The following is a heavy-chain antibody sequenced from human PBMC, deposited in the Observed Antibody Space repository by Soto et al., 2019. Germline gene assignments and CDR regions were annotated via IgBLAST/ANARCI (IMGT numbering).Heavy chain of an antibody. CDR1: GASISSYF. V-gene: IGHV4-4*07. CDR2: ISTSGTT. CDR3: ARLAYSGYLQT. D-gene: IGHD1-26*01. J-gene: IGHJ1*01. Sequence: SETLSLTCTVSGASISSYFWTWIRQPAGKGLDWIGRISTSGTTNYNPSLKSRVTMSVDTSKNHFSLNLSSVTAADTAVYFCARLAYSGYLQTWGQGSLVTVSS.